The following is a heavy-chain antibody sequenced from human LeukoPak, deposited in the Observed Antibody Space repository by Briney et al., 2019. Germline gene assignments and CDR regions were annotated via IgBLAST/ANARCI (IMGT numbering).Heavy chain of an antibody. CDR2: IYPGDSDT. J-gene: IGHJ4*02. V-gene: IGHV5-51*01. CDR1: GYNYITYW. Sequence: GESLKISCKCAGYNYITYWIGLVRQIPGKGLERTGFIYPGDSDTRYSPSFQGQVTISADRSITPTYLQWTSLKASDTAIYYCVRAYCGGGWCSFDYLGQGTLVTVSS. CDR3: VRAYCGGGWCSFDY. D-gene: IGHD2-21*01.